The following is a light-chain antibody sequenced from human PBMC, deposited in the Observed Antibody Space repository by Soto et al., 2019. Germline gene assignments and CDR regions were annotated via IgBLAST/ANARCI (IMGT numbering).Light chain of an antibody. CDR1: QSVSSY. V-gene: IGKV3-11*01. CDR2: DAS. J-gene: IGKJ1*01. Sequence: EIVLTQSPATLSLSPGERATLSCRASQSVSSYLAWYQQKPGQAPRLLIYDASNRATGIPARFSGSGSGTAFTLPISSLEPEDFEVYYCQQRRTFGQGTKVEIK. CDR3: QQRRT.